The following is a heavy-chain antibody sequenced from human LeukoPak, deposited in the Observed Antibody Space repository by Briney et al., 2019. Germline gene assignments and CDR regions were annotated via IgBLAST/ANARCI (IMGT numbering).Heavy chain of an antibody. CDR2: ISGSGGST. V-gene: IGHV3-23*01. Sequence: HPGGTLRLSCAASGFTFSSYGMSWVRQAPGKGVEWVSAISGSGGSTYYADSVKGRFTISRDNSKNTVYLQMNSLRAEDTAVYYCAKDFDDILTGFDYWGQGTLVTVSS. CDR1: GFTFSSYG. J-gene: IGHJ4*02. CDR3: AKDFDDILTGFDY. D-gene: IGHD3-9*01.